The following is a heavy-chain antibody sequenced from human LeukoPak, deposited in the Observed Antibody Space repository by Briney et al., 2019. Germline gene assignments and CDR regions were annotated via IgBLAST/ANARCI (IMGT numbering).Heavy chain of an antibody. D-gene: IGHD3-9*01. CDR1: GYTFTSYG. V-gene: IGHV1-18*04. CDR2: ISAYNGNT. Sequence: ASVTVSCKASGYTFTSYGISWVRQAPGQGLEWMGWISAYNGNTNYAQKLQGRVTMTTDTSTSTAYMELRSLRSDDTAVYYCARDGTHGHFDWLLHHWGQGTLVTVS. CDR3: ARDGTHGHFDWLLHH. J-gene: IGHJ4*02.